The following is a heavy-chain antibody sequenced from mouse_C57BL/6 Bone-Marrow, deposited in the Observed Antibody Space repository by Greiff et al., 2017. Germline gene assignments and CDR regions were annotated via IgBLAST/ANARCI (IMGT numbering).Heavy chain of an antibody. Sequence: EVKLMESGGGLVKPGGSLKLSCAASGFTFSSYAMSWVRQTPEKRLEWVATISDGGSYTYYPDNVKGRFTISRDNAKNNLYLQMSHLKSEDTAMYYCARESYYGSRGWYFDVWGTGTTVTVSS. CDR3: ARESYYGSRGWYFDV. V-gene: IGHV5-4*01. D-gene: IGHD1-1*01. J-gene: IGHJ1*03. CDR1: GFTFSSYA. CDR2: ISDGGSYT.